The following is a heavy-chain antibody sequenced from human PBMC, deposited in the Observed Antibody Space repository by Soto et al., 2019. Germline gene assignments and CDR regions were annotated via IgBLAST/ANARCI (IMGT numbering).Heavy chain of an antibody. D-gene: IGHD4-17*01. CDR3: ARTTAVPNTLRSKYVCDY. V-gene: IGHV4-61*01. Sequence: SETLSLTCSVSGGSVRNKTYYWSWIRQPPGKRLEWIGYVYYSGTTNYNPSLKSRVTISVDLSKNQFSLRLSSVTTADTALYFCARTTAVPNTLRSKYVCDYWGQGTLVTVSS. J-gene: IGHJ4*02. CDR2: VYYSGTT. CDR1: GGSVRNKTYY.